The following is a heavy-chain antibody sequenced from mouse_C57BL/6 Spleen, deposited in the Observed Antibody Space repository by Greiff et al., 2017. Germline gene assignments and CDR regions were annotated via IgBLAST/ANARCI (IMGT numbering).Heavy chain of an antibody. CDR3: ARDYDEGEAWFTY. CDR2: INPYNGGT. J-gene: IGHJ3*01. Sequence: EVQLQQSGPVLVKPGASVRMSFKPSGYTFTDYYMNWVKQSHGKSLEWIGVINPYNGGTSYNQKFKGKATLTVDKSSSTAYMELNSLTSEESAVYYCARDYDEGEAWFTYWGQRTLVTVSA. D-gene: IGHD2-4*01. V-gene: IGHV1-19*01. CDR1: GYTFTDYY.